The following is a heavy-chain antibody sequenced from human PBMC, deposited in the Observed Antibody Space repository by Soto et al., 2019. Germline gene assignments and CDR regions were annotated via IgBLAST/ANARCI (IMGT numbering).Heavy chain of an antibody. Sequence: QVQLVQSGAELKKPGASVKVSCKGSGYTFTDYYMHWVRQAPGPGLEWMGWINPNSGGTNYAQNFRGRVTMTSDTSIGTAYMELSSLMSDDSAVYYCARLGGDSSSWGQGTLVTVSS. D-gene: IGHD4-17*01. V-gene: IGHV1-2*02. CDR2: INPNSGGT. CDR1: GYTFTDYY. CDR3: ARLGGDSSS. J-gene: IGHJ5*02.